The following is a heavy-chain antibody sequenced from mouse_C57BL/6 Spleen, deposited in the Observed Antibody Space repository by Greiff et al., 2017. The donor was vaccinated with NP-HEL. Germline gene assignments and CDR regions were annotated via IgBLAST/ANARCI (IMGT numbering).Heavy chain of an antibody. CDR3: ARDQMGLWPHWYFDV. CDR1: GFTFSDYY. J-gene: IGHJ1*03. Sequence: EVKLVESEGGLVQPGSSMKLSCTASGFTFSDYYMAWVRQVPEKGLEWVANINYDGSSTYYLDSLKSRFIISRDNAKNILYLQMSSLKSEDTATYYCARDQMGLWPHWYFDVWGTGTTVTVSS. CDR2: INYDGSST. D-gene: IGHD1-1*02. V-gene: IGHV5-16*01.